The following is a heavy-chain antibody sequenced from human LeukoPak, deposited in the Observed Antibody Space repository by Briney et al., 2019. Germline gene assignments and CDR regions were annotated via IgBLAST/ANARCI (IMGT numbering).Heavy chain of an antibody. CDR1: GFTFSSYS. V-gene: IGHV3-21*01. Sequence: GGSLRLSCAASGFTFSSYSMNWVRQAPGKGLELVSSISSSSSYIYYADSVKGRFTISRDNAKNSLYLQMNSLRAEDTAVYYCARDHFRSYDSSGYPDYWGQGTLVTVSS. CDR2: ISSSSSYI. CDR3: ARDHFRSYDSSGYPDY. J-gene: IGHJ4*02. D-gene: IGHD3-22*01.